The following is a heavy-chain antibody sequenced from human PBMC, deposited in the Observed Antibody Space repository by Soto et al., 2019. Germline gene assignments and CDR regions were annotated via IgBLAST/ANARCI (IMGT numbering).Heavy chain of an antibody. CDR3: ARAGTLSSEKGSYDDY. Sequence: QVQLQESGPGLVKPSGTLSLTCVVSSGSISSSNWWSWVRQPPGKGLEWIGEIYHSGSTNYNPSRKIRVTISVDKSKNQFSPNLSSVTAADTAVYHCARAGTLSSEKGSYDDYWGQGTLVTVSS. D-gene: IGHD3-16*01. CDR1: SGSISSSNW. V-gene: IGHV4-4*02. J-gene: IGHJ4*02. CDR2: IYHSGST.